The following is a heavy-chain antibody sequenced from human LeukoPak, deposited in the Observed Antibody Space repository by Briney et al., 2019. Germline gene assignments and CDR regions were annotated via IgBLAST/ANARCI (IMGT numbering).Heavy chain of an antibody. CDR3: AKGRNYYDSSVFQR. CDR2: IRYDGSNK. CDR1: GFTFSSYG. V-gene: IGHV3-30*02. Sequence: GGSLRLSCAASGFTFSSYGMHWVRQAPGKGLEWVAFIRYDGSNKYYADSVKGRFTISRDNSKNRLYLQMNSLRAEDTAVYYCAKGRNYYDSSVFQRWGQGTLVTVSS. D-gene: IGHD3-22*01. J-gene: IGHJ1*01.